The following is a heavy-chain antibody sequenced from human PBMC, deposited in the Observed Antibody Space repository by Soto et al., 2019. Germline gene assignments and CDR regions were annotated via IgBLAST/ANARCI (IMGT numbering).Heavy chain of an antibody. CDR3: VRQRGNDYGDY. CDR2: IRSKANSYTT. D-gene: IGHD4-17*01. V-gene: IGHV3-72*01. CDR1: GFTFSDHY. Sequence: EVQLVESGGGLVQPGGSLRLSCAASGFTFSDHYMDWVRQAPGRGLEWVGRIRSKANSYTTEYAASVKARFTISRDDSKNSLYLQMDSLKTEDMAVYYCVRQRGNDYGDYWGQGTLVTVSS. J-gene: IGHJ4*02.